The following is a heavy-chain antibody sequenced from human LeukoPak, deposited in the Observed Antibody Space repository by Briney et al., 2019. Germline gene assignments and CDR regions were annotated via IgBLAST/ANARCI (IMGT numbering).Heavy chain of an antibody. V-gene: IGHV4-4*07. CDR3: ARDDYDSSGGGD. J-gene: IGHJ4*02. CDR2: IYSSGTI. D-gene: IGHD3-22*01. Sequence: SETLSLTCSVSGGSISSYYWSWIRQPAGKGLEWIGRIYSSGTITYNPSLQSRVTMSVDTSKNQFSLKLSSVTAADTAVYYCARDDYDSSGGGDWGQGTLVTVSS. CDR1: GGSISSYY.